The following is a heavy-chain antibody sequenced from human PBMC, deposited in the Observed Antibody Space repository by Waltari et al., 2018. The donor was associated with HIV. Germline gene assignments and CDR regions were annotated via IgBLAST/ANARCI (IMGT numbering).Heavy chain of an antibody. CDR2: ISNDGSKK. Sequence: QVLLVGSGGVVVQHGKSLSRPSAAFGLTFSNLGMHWVRHAPGKGLEWVALISNDGSKKYYADSVNGRFTISRANSKNTLYLQMNSLRPDDTAVYYCVRALGDYWGQGTLVTISS. V-gene: IGHV3-30-3*01. CDR1: GLTFSNLG. CDR3: VRALGDY. D-gene: IGHD7-27*01. J-gene: IGHJ4*02.